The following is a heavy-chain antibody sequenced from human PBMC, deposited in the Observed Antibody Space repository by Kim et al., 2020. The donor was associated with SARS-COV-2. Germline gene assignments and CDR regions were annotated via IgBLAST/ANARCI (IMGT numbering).Heavy chain of an antibody. CDR2: ISSSSSYI. J-gene: IGHJ4*02. D-gene: IGHD6-13*01. CDR1: GFTFSSYS. CDR3: ARDFVSYPWVAAASDGFDY. V-gene: IGHV3-21*01. Sequence: GGSLRLSCAASGFTFSSYSMNWVRQAPGKGLEWVSSISSSSSYIYYADSVKGRFTISRDNAKNSLYLQMNSLRAEDTAVYYCARDFVSYPWVAAASDGFDYWGQGTLVTVSS.